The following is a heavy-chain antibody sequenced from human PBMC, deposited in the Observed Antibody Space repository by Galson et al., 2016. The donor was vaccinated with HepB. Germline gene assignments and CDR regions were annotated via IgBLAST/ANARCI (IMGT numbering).Heavy chain of an antibody. D-gene: IGHD1-26*01. CDR3: VRGGVSGNFAWREAEH. Sequence: SVKVSCKASGYTFTEYDMNWVRQATGQGLEWMGWMNPNSGNRGYAQKFQGRVTMTRDTSIKTAFMELGSLRSEDTAVYFCVRGGVSGNFAWREAEHWGQGSLVTVSS. CDR2: MNPNSGNR. CDR1: GYTFTEYD. V-gene: IGHV1-8*01. J-gene: IGHJ4*02.